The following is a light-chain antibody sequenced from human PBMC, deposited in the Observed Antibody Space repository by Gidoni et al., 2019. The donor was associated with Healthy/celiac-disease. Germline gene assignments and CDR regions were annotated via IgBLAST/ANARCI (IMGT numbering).Light chain of an antibody. CDR3: QQYNNWPPYT. CDR2: GAS. Sequence: EIVMTQSPATLSVSPGESATLSCRASQSVSSNLAWYQQKPGQAPRLLIYGASTRATGIPARVSGSGSGTEFTLTISSLQSEDFAVYYCQQYNNWPPYTFXQXTKLEIK. J-gene: IGKJ2*01. V-gene: IGKV3-15*01. CDR1: QSVSSN.